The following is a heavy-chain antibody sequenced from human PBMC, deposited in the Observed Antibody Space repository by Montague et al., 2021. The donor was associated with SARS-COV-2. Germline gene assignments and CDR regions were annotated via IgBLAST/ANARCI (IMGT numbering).Heavy chain of an antibody. V-gene: IGHV3-23*01. J-gene: IGHJ4*02. Sequence: SLRLSCAASGFTFSYYAMSWVRQAPGKGLEWVSTISGSGGTTYYADSVKGRFTISRDNSKNTLYLRMNNLRAEDTAVYYCGKAHYYDNSGYYFWGQGTLVTVSS. CDR2: ISGSGGTT. CDR3: GKAHYYDNSGYYF. D-gene: IGHD3-22*01. CDR1: GFTFSYYA.